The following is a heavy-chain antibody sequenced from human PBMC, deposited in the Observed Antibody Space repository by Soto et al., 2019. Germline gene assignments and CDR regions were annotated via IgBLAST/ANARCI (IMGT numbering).Heavy chain of an antibody. CDR2: IYYSGST. CDR3: ASTLYDILTGFPYGWFDP. V-gene: IGHV4-39*01. J-gene: IGHJ5*02. Sequence: SETLSLTCTVSGGSISSSSYYWGWIRQPPGKGLEWIGSIYYSGSTYYKPSLKSRVTISVDTSKNQFSLKLSSVTAADTAVFYCASTLYDILTGFPYGWFDPWGQGTLVTVS. CDR1: GGSISSSSYY. D-gene: IGHD3-9*01.